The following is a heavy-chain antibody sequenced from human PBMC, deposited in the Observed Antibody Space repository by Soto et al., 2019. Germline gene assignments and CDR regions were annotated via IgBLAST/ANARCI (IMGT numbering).Heavy chain of an antibody. J-gene: IGHJ3*02. V-gene: IGHV3-13*04. Sequence: PGGSLRLSCAASGFTFSSYDMHWVRQATGKGLEWVSAIGTAGDTYYPSSVKGRFTISRENAKNSLYLQMNSLRAGDTAVYYCARVGGGSTMVRGVIKRKDAFDIWGQGTMVTVSS. CDR1: GFTFSSYD. D-gene: IGHD3-10*01. CDR2: IGTAGDT. CDR3: ARVGGGSTMVRGVIKRKDAFDI.